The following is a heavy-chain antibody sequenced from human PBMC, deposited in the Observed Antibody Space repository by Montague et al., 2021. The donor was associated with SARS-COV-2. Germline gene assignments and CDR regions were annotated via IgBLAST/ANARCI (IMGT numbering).Heavy chain of an antibody. CDR2: INHSGGT. CDR3: ARHLRNGGYQYLDY. CDR1: GGSFSSYY. D-gene: IGHD2-8*01. V-gene: IGHV4-34*01. Sequence: SETLSLTCTVYGGSFSSYYWSWIRQPPGKGLEWIGGINHSGGTYYNPSLKSRVTISVDTSKNQFSLKLSSVTAADTAVYYCARHLRNGGYQYLDYWGQGTLVTVSS. J-gene: IGHJ4*02.